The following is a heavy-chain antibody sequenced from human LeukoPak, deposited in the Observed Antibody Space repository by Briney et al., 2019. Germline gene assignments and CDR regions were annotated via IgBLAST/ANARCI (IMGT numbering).Heavy chain of an antibody. CDR3: ARAPGYCSSTSCYWSDH. CDR2: ISAYNGNT. J-gene: IGHJ4*02. CDR1: GYTFPSFG. D-gene: IGHD2-2*01. V-gene: IGHV1-18*01. Sequence: ASVEVSCKASGYTFPSFGISWVRRAPGQGLEWMGWISAYNGNTNYAQKLQGRVTMTTDTSTSTAYMGLRSLRSDDTAVYYCARAPGYCSSTSCYWSDHWGQGTLVTVSS.